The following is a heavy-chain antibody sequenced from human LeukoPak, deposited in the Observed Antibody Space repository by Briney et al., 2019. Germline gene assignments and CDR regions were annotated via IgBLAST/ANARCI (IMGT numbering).Heavy chain of an antibody. CDR1: GGSISSYS. J-gene: IGHJ6*02. V-gene: IGHV4-59*01. CDR2: IYYSGST. Sequence: PSETLSLTCTVSGGSISSYSWSWIRQPPGKGLEWVGYIYYSGSTNYNPSLKSRVTISVYTSKNQFSLKLSSVTAADTAVYYCARERSAAGSYYYCMDVWGQGTTVTVSS. D-gene: IGHD6-13*01. CDR3: ARERSAAGSYYYCMDV.